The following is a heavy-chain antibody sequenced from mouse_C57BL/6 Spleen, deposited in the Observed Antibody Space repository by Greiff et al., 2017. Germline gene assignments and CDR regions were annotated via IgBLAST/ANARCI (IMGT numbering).Heavy chain of an antibody. CDR2: IDPSDSYT. D-gene: IGHD1-1*01. J-gene: IGHJ4*01. CDR3: ARRIITTVVARGAMDY. Sequence: VQLQQPGAELVKPGASVKLSCKASGYTFTSYWMQWVKQRPGQGLEWIGEIDPSDSYTNYNQKFKGKATLTVDQSSSTAYMQLSSLTSEDSAVYYCARRIITTVVARGAMDYWGQGTSVTVSS. V-gene: IGHV1-50*01. CDR1: GYTFTSYW.